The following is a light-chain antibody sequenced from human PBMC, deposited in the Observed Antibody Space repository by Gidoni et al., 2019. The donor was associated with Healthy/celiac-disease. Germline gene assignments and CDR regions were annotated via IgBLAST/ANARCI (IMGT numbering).Light chain of an antibody. CDR2: GAA. CDR3: QQYNNWPPCT. Sequence: DIVMTHSTATLSVAPGERATLSCSASQSVSHNLAWYHQKPGQTPRLLIYGAATSATCIPSRCSGSGSGTEVTLTISSLQSEDFSVYYWQQYNNWPPCTFGGGTKVEIK. J-gene: IGKJ4*01. CDR1: QSVSHN. V-gene: IGKV3-15*01.